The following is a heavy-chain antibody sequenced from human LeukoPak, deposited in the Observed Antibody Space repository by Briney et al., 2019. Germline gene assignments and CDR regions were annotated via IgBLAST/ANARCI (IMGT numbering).Heavy chain of an antibody. Sequence: SETLSLTCTVSGGSISSGSYYWRWVRQPAGKGLEWIGRIYTSWSTNYNPSLKSRLPMSVDTSKHQFSLKLSSVTAADTAVYYCAREPLSKNYYDHLDDDYWGQGTLVTVSS. CDR1: GGSISSGSYY. J-gene: IGHJ4*02. CDR3: AREPLSKNYYDHLDDDY. V-gene: IGHV4-61*02. D-gene: IGHD3-22*01. CDR2: IYTSWST.